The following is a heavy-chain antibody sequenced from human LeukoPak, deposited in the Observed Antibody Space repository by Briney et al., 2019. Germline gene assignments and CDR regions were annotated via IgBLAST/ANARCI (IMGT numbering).Heavy chain of an antibody. CDR2: INHSGST. D-gene: IGHD4-17*01. V-gene: IGHV4-34*01. Sequence: PSETLSLTCAVYGGSFSGYYWSWIRQPPGKGLEWIGEINHSGSTNYNPSLKSRVTMSVDTSKNQFSLKLSSVTAADTAVYYCARETTVTTLSPFDYWGQGTLVTVSS. CDR3: ARETTVTTLSPFDY. J-gene: IGHJ4*02. CDR1: GGSFSGYY.